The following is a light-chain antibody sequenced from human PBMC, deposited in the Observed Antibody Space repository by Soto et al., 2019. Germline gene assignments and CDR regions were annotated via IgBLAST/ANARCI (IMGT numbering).Light chain of an antibody. CDR3: SSYTRSSTLDVL. V-gene: IGLV2-14*03. CDR2: DGS. Sequence: QSALTQPASVSVSPGQSITMSCSGTSSDGGCYNYVSWYQQHPGKAPKLIIYDGSNRPSGVSNRFSGSKSGNTASLTISGLQAEDDADYYCSSYTRSSTLDVLFGGGTKLTVL. CDR1: SSDGGCYNY. J-gene: IGLJ2*01.